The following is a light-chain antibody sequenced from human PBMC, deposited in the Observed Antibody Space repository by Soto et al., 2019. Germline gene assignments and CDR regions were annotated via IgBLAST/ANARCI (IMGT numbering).Light chain of an antibody. CDR1: SSDVGGYNY. Sequence: QSVLTQPPSASGSPGQSVTISCTGTSSDVGGYNYVSWYQQHPGKAPTLMIYEVSKRPSGVPDRLSGSKSGNTASLTVSGLQAEDEADYYCSSYAGSNNVVFGGGTKVTVL. CDR2: EVS. CDR3: SSYAGSNNVV. V-gene: IGLV2-8*01. J-gene: IGLJ2*01.